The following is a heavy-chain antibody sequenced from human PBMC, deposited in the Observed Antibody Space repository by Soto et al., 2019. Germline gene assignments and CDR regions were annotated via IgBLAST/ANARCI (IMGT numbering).Heavy chain of an antibody. CDR2: ISAYDGNT. V-gene: IGHV1-18*04. CDR3: AKDTAMIPF. D-gene: IGHD5-18*01. J-gene: IGHJ4*02. Sequence: ASVKVSCKASGYTFTTYGITWLRQAPGQGLEWMGWISAYDGNTNYAQKLQGRVSMTTDPSTNTAYMELRSLRAEDTAVYYCAKDTAMIPFWGRGTLVTVSS. CDR1: GYTFTTYG.